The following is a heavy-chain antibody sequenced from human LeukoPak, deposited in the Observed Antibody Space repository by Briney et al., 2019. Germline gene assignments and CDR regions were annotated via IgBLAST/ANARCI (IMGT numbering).Heavy chain of an antibody. CDR1: GFTFSSYS. V-gene: IGHV3-21*01. Sequence: GGSPRLSCAASGFTFSSYSMNWVRQAPGKGLEWVSSISSSSSYIYYADSVKGRFTISRDNAKNSLYLQMNSLRAEDTAVYYCARDWGSTSCFLDYWGQGTLVTVSS. CDR2: ISSSSSYI. J-gene: IGHJ4*02. CDR3: ARDWGSTSCFLDY. D-gene: IGHD2-2*01.